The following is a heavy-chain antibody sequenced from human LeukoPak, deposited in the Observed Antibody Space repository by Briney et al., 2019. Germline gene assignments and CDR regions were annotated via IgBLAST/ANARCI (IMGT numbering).Heavy chain of an antibody. D-gene: IGHD2-2*01. CDR3: ARDFLPSRYCSSTSCYELAFDP. CDR1: GYTFTGYY. J-gene: IGHJ5*02. Sequence: ASVKVSCKASGYTFTGYYMHWVRQAPGQGLEWMGWINPNSGGTNYAQKFQGRVTMTRDTSISTAYMELSRLRSDDTAVYYCARDFLPSRYCSSTSCYELAFDPWGQGTLVTVSS. V-gene: IGHV1-2*02. CDR2: INPNSGGT.